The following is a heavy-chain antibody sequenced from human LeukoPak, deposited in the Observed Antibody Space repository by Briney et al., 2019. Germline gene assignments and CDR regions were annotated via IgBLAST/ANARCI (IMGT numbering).Heavy chain of an antibody. CDR1: GYTFTSYD. J-gene: IGHJ4*02. CDR2: MNPNSGNT. V-gene: IGHV1-8*02. D-gene: IGHD6-19*01. CDR3: ARGPQWPTLVY. Sequence: ASVKVSCKASGYTFTSYDINWVRQATGQGLEWMGWMNPNSGNTGYAQKFQGRVTMTRDMSTSTVYMELSSLRSEDTAVYYCARGPQWPTLVYWGQGTLVTVSS.